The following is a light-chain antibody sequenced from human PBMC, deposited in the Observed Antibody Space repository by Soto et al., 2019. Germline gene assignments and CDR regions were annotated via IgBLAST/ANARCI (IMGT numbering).Light chain of an antibody. CDR1: QSTSYF. J-gene: IGKJ1*01. Sequence: DIQMTQSPSTLSASIGDRVTITCRASQSTSYFLAWYQQKPGKAPNLLIYDASSLESGAPSRFSGSGSGTQFTLTIYSLQPDDFATYYCQHYDSSSPWTFGQGTKV. CDR2: DAS. CDR3: QHYDSSSPWT. V-gene: IGKV1-5*01.